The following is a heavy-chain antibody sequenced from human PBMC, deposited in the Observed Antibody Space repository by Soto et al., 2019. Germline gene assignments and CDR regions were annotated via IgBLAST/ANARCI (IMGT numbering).Heavy chain of an antibody. CDR1: GFTFSSYS. D-gene: IGHD2-15*01. V-gene: IGHV3-21*01. CDR2: ISSSSSYI. Sequence: EVQLVESGGGLVKPGGSLRLSCAASGFTFSSYSMNWVRQAPRKGLEWVSSISSSSSYIYYADSVKGRFTISRDNAKNSLYLQMNSLRAEDTAVYYCARDTVVVVAADAFDIWGQGTMVTVSS. CDR3: ARDTVVVVAADAFDI. J-gene: IGHJ3*02.